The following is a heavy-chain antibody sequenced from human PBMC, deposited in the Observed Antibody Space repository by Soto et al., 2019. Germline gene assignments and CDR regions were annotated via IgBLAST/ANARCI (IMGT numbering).Heavy chain of an antibody. CDR2: ITGGGGDT. CDR3: AKGSANASPYYFDY. J-gene: IGHJ4*02. CDR1: GFTFSSYA. Sequence: GGSLRLSCVASGFTFSSYAMGWVRQAPGRGLEWVSAITGGGGDTYHADSVKGRLSISRDNSKTTLNMQMHSLRPEDTGVYYCAKGSANASPYYFDYWGRGTLVTVSS. V-gene: IGHV3-23*01.